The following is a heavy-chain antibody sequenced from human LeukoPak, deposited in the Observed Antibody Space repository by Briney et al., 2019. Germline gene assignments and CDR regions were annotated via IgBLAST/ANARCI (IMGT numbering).Heavy chain of an antibody. CDR2: ISSSGSTI. D-gene: IGHD6-13*01. CDR3: AKVRYSSSWRYDY. J-gene: IGHJ4*02. V-gene: IGHV3-48*03. Sequence: GGSLRLSCAASGFTFSSYEMNWVRQAPGKGLEWVSYISSSGSTIYYADSVKGRFTISRDNSKNTLYLQMNSLRAEDTAVYYCAKVRYSSSWRYDYWGQGTLVTVSS. CDR1: GFTFSSYE.